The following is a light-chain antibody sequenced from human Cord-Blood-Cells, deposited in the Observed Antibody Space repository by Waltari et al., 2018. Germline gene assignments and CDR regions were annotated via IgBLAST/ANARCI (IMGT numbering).Light chain of an antibody. Sequence: EIVLTQSPATLSLSPGERATLSCRASQTVSSYLAWYQQKPGQAPRLLINEASNRATGITARFSGSGSGTDFTLTISSLDPEDFAVYYCQQRSNWPLFTFGPGTKVDI. J-gene: IGKJ3*01. CDR1: QTVSSY. CDR2: EAS. CDR3: QQRSNWPLFT. V-gene: IGKV3-11*01.